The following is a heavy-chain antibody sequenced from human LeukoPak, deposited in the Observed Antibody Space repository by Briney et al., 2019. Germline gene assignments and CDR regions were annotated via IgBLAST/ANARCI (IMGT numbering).Heavy chain of an antibody. V-gene: IGHV1-69*05. CDR3: ARAPGYRSGGSCLDY. CDR2: VIPIFGTA. D-gene: IGHD2-15*01. J-gene: IGHJ4*02. CDR1: GRTFSSYA. Sequence: SVKVSCKASGRTFSSYAISWVRQAPGQGLEWMGRVIPIFGTANYAQKFQGRVTITTDESTSTAYMELSSLRSEDTAVYYCARAPGYRSGGSCLDYWGQGTLVTVSS.